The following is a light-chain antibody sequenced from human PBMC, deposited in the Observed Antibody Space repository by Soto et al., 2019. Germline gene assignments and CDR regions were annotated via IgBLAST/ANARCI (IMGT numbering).Light chain of an antibody. J-gene: IGLJ2*01. CDR1: SSDVGGYNY. CDR3: SSYTSSSTLGV. Sequence: QSALTQPASLSGSPGQSITISCTGTSSDVGGYNYVSWYQQHPGKAPKLMIYDVSNWPSGVSNRFSGSKSGNTASLTISGLQAEDEADYYCSSYTSSSTLGVFGGGTKLTVL. V-gene: IGLV2-14*01. CDR2: DVS.